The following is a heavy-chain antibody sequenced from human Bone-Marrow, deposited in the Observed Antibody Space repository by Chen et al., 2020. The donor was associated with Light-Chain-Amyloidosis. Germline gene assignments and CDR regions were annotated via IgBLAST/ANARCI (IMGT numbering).Heavy chain of an antibody. Sequence: QVQLVESGGGVVQPGRSLRLSCVASGFTFNTYSVHWVRQAPGKGLEWWAVIWYDGSNEYYADSVKGRFTISRDNSKNTLYLQMNSLRAEDTAMYYCARDGRTAVITGFDTWGQGTLVTVSS. CDR1: GFTFNTYS. CDR3: ARDGRTAVITGFDT. D-gene: IGHD2-21*02. CDR2: IWYDGSNE. V-gene: IGHV3-33*01. J-gene: IGHJ4*02.